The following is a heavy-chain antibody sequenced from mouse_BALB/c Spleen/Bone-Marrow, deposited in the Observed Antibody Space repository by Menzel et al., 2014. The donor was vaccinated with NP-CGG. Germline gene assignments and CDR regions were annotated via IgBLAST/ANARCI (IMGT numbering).Heavy chain of an antibody. CDR2: ITSGGST. Sequence: EVKLMESGGGLVKPGESLKLSCAASGFTFSSYAMSWVRQTPEKRLEWVASITSGGSTYYPDSVKGRSTISRDNARNILYLQMSSLRSEDTAIYYCARGLLLRADWYFDVWGAGTTVTVSS. V-gene: IGHV5-6-5*01. J-gene: IGHJ1*01. CDR1: GFTFSSYA. D-gene: IGHD1-1*01. CDR3: ARGLLLRADWYFDV.